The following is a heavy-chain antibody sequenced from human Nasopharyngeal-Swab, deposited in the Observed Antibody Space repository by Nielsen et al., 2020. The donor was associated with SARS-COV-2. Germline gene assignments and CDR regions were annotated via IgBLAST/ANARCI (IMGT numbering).Heavy chain of an antibody. CDR1: GYTFTGNF. J-gene: IGHJ3*02. D-gene: IGHD1/OR15-1a*01. CDR3: ARDLSNTGDALDI. V-gene: IGHV1-2*06. CDR2: INPNSGGT. Sequence: ASVKVSCKASGYTFTGNFMHWVRQATGQGLEWMGRINPNSGGTKFAQKFQGRVTLTRDTSISTAYMELSRLRSDDTAVYYCARDLSNTGDALDIWGQGTLVTVSS.